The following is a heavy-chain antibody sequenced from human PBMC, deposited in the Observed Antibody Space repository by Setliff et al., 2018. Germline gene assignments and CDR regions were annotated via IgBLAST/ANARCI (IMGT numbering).Heavy chain of an antibody. J-gene: IGHJ6*03. V-gene: IGHV4-4*07. CDR1: GGSISSYY. Sequence: PSETLSLTCTVSGGSISSYYWSWIRQPAGKGLEWIGHIYIGGSANYNPSLKSRVTMSIDASKNQFSLKLNSVTAADMAVYYCAREQWLDPPGYYYMDVWAKGTTVTVSS. CDR3: AREQWLDPPGYYYMDV. CDR2: IYIGGSA. D-gene: IGHD6-19*01.